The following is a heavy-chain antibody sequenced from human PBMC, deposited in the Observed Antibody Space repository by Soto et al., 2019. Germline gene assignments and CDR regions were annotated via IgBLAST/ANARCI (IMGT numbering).Heavy chain of an antibody. Sequence: PSETLSLTCAVYGGSFSGYYWSWIRQPPGKGLERIGEINHSGSTNYNPSLKSRVTISVDTSKNQFSLKLSSVTAADTAVYYCSRGHAGTTGHHDTDYYYYYMDVWGKGTTVTVSS. D-gene: IGHD1-1*01. V-gene: IGHV4-34*01. CDR2: INHSGST. J-gene: IGHJ6*03. CDR1: GGSFSGYY. CDR3: SRGHAGTTGHHDTDYYYYYMDV.